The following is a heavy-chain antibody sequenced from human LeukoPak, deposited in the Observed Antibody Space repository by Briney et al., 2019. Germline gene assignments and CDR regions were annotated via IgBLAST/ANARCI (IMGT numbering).Heavy chain of an antibody. D-gene: IGHD2-2*02. CDR1: GYTFTSYY. CDR3: ARDLAAAVVGPAAIRNPFDF. J-gene: IGHJ4*02. Sequence: ASVKVSCKASGYTFTSYYMHWVRQAPGQGLEWMGWINPNSGGTNYAQKFQGRVTMTRDTSISTAYMELSRLRSDYTAVYYCARDLAAAVVGPAAIRNPFDFWGQGTLVTVSS. V-gene: IGHV1-2*02. CDR2: INPNSGGT.